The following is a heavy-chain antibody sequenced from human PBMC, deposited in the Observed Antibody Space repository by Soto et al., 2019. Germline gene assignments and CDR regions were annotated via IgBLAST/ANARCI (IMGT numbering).Heavy chain of an antibody. CDR3: ARDKYYDFWSGQYYGMDV. CDR1: GGSISSSNW. CDR2: IYHSGST. Sequence: QVQLQESGPGLVKPSGTLSLTCAVSGGSISSSNWWSWVRQPPGKGLEWIGEIYHSGSTNYNPSLKSRVTISVDQSKNQFSLKLSSVTAADTAVYYCARDKYYDFWSGQYYGMDVWGQGTTVTVSS. D-gene: IGHD3-3*01. J-gene: IGHJ6*02. V-gene: IGHV4-4*02.